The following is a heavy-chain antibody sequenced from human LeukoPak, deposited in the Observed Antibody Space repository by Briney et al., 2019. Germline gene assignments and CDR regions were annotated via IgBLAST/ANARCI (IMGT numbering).Heavy chain of an antibody. D-gene: IGHD2-2*01. CDR1: GFTFSSYA. J-gene: IGHJ4*02. V-gene: IGHV3-30-3*01. CDR2: ISYDGSNK. CDR3: ARERRYCSSTSCYGFPTVDY. Sequence: GGSLRLSCAASGFTFSSYAMHWVRQAPGKGLEWVAVISYDGSNKYYADSVKGRFTISRDNSKNTLYLQMSSLRAEDTAVYYCARERRYCSSTSCYGFPTVDYWGQGTLVTVSS.